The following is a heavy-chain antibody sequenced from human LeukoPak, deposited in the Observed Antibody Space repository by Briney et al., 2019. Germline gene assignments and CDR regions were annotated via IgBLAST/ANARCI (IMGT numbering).Heavy chain of an antibody. J-gene: IGHJ4*02. D-gene: IGHD2-21*02. CDR2: INPSGGST. CDR1: GYTFTSYY. CDR3: ARKACGGDCYFDY. Sequence: ASVKVSCKASGYTFTSYYMHWVRQAPGQGLEWMGIINPSGGSTSYAQKFKGRVTMTRDMSTSTVYMELSSLRSEDTAVYYCARKACGGDCYFDYWGQGTLVTVSS. V-gene: IGHV1-46*01.